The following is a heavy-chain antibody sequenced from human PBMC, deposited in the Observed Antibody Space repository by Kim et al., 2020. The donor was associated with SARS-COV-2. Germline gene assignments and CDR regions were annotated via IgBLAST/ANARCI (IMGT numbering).Heavy chain of an antibody. CDR2: IYYSGST. J-gene: IGHJ4*02. D-gene: IGHD3-22*01. CDR3: STALDYYDTRFDY. Sequence: SETLSLTCTVSGGSISSSSYYWGWIRQPPGKGLEWIGSIYYSGSTYYNPSLKSRVTISVDTSKNQFSLKLSSVTAADTAVYYCSTALDYYDTRFDYWGQGTLVTVSS. CDR1: GGSISSSSYY. V-gene: IGHV4-39*01.